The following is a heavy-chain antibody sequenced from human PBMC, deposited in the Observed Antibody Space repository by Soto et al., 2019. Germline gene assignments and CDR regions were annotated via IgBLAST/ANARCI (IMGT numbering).Heavy chain of an antibody. CDR3: AKDLPAYGDYDYYCYGLDV. D-gene: IGHD4-17*01. Sequence: QLVESGGGVVPPGASLRLSCAASGFTFSTCGMHWVRQAPGKGLEWVAVISYDGNNKVYPDSVKGRFTIARDNFKNTVDLVMNNLKVDDTAVYYCAKDLPAYGDYDYYCYGLDVWGQGATVSVSS. CDR1: GFTFSTCG. V-gene: IGHV3-30*18. CDR2: ISYDGNNK. J-gene: IGHJ6*02.